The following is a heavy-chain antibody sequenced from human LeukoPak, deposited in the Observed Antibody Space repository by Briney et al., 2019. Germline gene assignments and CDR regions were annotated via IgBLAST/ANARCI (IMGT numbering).Heavy chain of an antibody. CDR3: ASTVKWELKSPRDY. V-gene: IGHV3-23*01. J-gene: IGHJ4*02. CDR1: GFTFSSYA. CDR2: ISGSGGST. D-gene: IGHD1-26*01. Sequence: GGSLRLSCAASGFTFSSYAMSWVRQAPGKGLEWVSGISGSGGSTYYADSVKGRFTISRDNSKNTLYLQMNSLRAEDTAVYYCASTVKWELKSPRDYWGQGTLVTVSS.